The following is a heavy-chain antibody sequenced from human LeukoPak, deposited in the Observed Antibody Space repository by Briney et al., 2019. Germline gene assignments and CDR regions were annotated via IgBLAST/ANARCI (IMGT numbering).Heavy chain of an antibody. V-gene: IGHV4-59*01. CDR2: IFYSGST. Sequence: SETLSLTCTVSGDSISRYYWSWIRQPPGKGLEWIGYIFYSGSTNYNPSLESRVTISVDTSKNQFSLKLSSVTAADTAVYYCARDPLGPTGYSSGWSSDYWGQGTLVTVSS. CDR3: ARDPLGPTGYSSGWSSDY. CDR1: GDSISRYY. D-gene: IGHD6-19*01. J-gene: IGHJ4*02.